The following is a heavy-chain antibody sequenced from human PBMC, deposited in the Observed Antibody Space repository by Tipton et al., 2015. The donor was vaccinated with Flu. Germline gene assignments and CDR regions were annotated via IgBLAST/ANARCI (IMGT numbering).Heavy chain of an antibody. J-gene: IGHJ4*02. CDR2: MYYSGST. V-gene: IGHV4-59*01. D-gene: IGHD1-26*01. CDR3: AREGAYSGSYLEF. Sequence: TLSLTCTVSGGSISREYWSWIRQSPGKGVEWIGYMYYSGSTYYNPSLKSRVTISVDTSKTQFSLKLSSVTAADSAVYYCAREGAYSGSYLEFWGQGTLVTVSS. CDR1: GGSISREY.